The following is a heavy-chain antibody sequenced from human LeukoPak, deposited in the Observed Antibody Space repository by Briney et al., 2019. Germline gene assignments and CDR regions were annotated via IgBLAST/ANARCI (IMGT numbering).Heavy chain of an antibody. D-gene: IGHD5-24*01. CDR2: ISWDSSYT. V-gene: IGHV3-11*05. Sequence: GGSLRLSCAASGFTFSDYYMSWIRQAPGRGLEWVSYISWDSSYTSYADSVKGRFTVSRDNAQKSLYLQMDSLRAEDTAVYYCARASDPWLQLTWGQGTLVTVSS. J-gene: IGHJ5*02. CDR3: ARASDPWLQLT. CDR1: GFTFSDYY.